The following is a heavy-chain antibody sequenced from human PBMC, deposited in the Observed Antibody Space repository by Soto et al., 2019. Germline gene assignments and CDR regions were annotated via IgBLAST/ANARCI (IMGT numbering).Heavy chain of an antibody. CDR2: ISPSGDNT. CDR3: ARAESWHALVWLFDP. Sequence: QAQLVQSGAEVKKPGASVKISCKAIGYSFTSHYMHWVRQAPGQGLEWMGTISPSGDNTGYAQKLQGKVTMTPDTSTSTVYIERSILISEDTAVYYCARAESWHALVWLFDPWGQGTLVTVSS. D-gene: IGHD3-16*01. J-gene: IGHJ5*02. CDR1: GYSFTSHY. V-gene: IGHV1-46*03.